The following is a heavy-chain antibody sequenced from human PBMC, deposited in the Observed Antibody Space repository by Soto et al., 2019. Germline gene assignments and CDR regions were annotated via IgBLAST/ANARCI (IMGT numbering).Heavy chain of an antibody. J-gene: IGHJ6*02. D-gene: IGHD6-13*01. CDR2: IYYRGST. Sequence: QVQLQESGPGLVKPSDTLSLTCTVSGGSISGYYWSWIQQSPGKGLEYIGYIYYRGSTNYNPSLKSRVTMSVDTSRNQFSLKVNSVTAADTAVYYCARQQLLPFYYALDVWGQGTTVTVSS. CDR1: GGSISGYY. V-gene: IGHV4-59*07. CDR3: ARQQLLPFYYALDV.